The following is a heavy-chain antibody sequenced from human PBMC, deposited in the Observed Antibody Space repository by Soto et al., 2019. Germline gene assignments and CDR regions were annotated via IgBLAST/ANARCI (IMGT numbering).Heavy chain of an antibody. CDR2: ISGSGGST. V-gene: IGHV3-23*01. D-gene: IGHD3-10*01. Sequence: LRLSCAASGFTFSSYAMSWVRQAPGKGLEWVSAISGSGGSTYYADSVKGRFTISRDNSKNTLYLQMNSLRAEDTAVYYCAPTPPGTRKNWFDPWGQGTLVTVSS. CDR3: APTPPGTRKNWFDP. CDR1: GFTFSSYA. J-gene: IGHJ5*02.